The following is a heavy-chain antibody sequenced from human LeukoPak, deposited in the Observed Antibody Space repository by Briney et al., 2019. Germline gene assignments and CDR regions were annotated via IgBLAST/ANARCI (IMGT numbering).Heavy chain of an antibody. V-gene: IGHV3-30*03. Sequence: PGGSLRLSCAASGFTFSSYGMHWVRQAPGKGLEWVAVISYDGSNKYYADSVKGRFTISRDNSKNTLYLQMNSLRAEDTAVYYCARETPRGYSSSWYPGQLDYWGQGTLVTVSS. CDR2: ISYDGSNK. D-gene: IGHD6-13*01. J-gene: IGHJ4*02. CDR1: GFTFSSYG. CDR3: ARETPRGYSSSWYPGQLDY.